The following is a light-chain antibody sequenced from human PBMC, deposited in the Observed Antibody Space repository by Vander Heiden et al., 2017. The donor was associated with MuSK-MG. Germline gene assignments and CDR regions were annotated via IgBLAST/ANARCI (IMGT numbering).Light chain of an antibody. CDR1: QSISSY. CDR2: AAS. V-gene: IGKV1-39*01. J-gene: IGKJ3*01. CDR3: QQSYSTPFT. Sequence: QLPQSPSSLSASVGDRVTITCRASQSISSYLNWYQQKPGKAPKLLIYAASSLQSGVPSRFSGSGSGTDFTLTISSLQPEDFATYYCQQSYSTPFTFGPGTKVEIK.